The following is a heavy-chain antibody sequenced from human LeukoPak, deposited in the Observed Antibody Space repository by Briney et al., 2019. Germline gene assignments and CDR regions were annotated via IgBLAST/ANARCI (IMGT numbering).Heavy chain of an antibody. CDR3: AKFPVAGPYYYYGMDV. CDR1: GYTFTGYY. J-gene: IGHJ6*02. Sequence: GASVKVSCKASGYTFTGYYMHWVRQAPGQGLEWMGWINPNSGGTNYAQKFQGRVTMTRDTSISTAYMELSRLRSDDTAVYYCAKFPVAGPYYYYGMDVWGQGTTVTVSS. V-gene: IGHV1-2*02. D-gene: IGHD6-19*01. CDR2: INPNSGGT.